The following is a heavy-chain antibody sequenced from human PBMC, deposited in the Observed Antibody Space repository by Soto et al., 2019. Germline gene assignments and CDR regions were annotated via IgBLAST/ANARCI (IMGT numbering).Heavy chain of an antibody. CDR1: GFTFYDYA. Sequence: GGSLRLSCAASGFTFYDYAMHWFRQAPGKGLEWVSGISWNSGSIGYADSVKGRFTISRDNAKNSLYLQMNSLRAEDTALYYSAKDMLSGSDYPYYFDYWGQGTLVTVSS. D-gene: IGHD5-12*01. V-gene: IGHV3-9*01. CDR3: AKDMLSGSDYPYYFDY. CDR2: ISWNSGSI. J-gene: IGHJ4*02.